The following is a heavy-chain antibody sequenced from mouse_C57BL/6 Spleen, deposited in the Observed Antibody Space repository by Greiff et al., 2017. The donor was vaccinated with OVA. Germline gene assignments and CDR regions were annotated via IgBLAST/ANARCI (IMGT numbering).Heavy chain of an antibody. Sequence: VKLMESGAELARPGASVKMSCKASGYTFTSYTMHWVKQRPGQGLEWIGYINPSSGYTKYNQKFKDKATLTADKSSSTAYMQLSSLTSEDSAVYYCAREGVVDAMDYWGQGTSVTVSS. CDR2: INPSSGYT. CDR1: GYTFTSYT. D-gene: IGHD1-1*01. CDR3: AREGVVDAMDY. J-gene: IGHJ4*01. V-gene: IGHV1-4*01.